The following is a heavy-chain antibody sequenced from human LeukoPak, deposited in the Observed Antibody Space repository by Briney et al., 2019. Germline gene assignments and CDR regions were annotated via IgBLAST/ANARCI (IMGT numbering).Heavy chain of an antibody. V-gene: IGHV3-30*18. J-gene: IGHJ3*02. Sequence: GGSLRLSCAASGFTFSSYAMSWVRQAPGKGLGWVAVISYDGSNKYYADSVKGRFTISRDNSKNTLYLQMNSLRAEDTAVYYCAKGTSSWLGAFDIWGQGTMVTVSS. D-gene: IGHD6-13*01. CDR2: ISYDGSNK. CDR3: AKGTSSWLGAFDI. CDR1: GFTFSSYA.